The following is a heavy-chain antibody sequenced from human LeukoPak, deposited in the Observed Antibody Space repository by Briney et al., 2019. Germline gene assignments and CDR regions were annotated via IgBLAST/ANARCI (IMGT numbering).Heavy chain of an antibody. CDR1: GGSMSSYY. CDR3: ATSLDYYDSSGYRDAFDI. J-gene: IGHJ3*02. CDR2: IYYSGST. V-gene: IGHV4-59*08. D-gene: IGHD3-22*01. Sequence: PSETLSLTCTVSGGSMSSYYWSWIRQPPGKGLEWIGYIYYSGSTNYNPSLKSRVTISVDTSKNQFSLKLSSVTAADTAVYYCATSLDYYDSSGYRDAFDIWGQGTMVTVSS.